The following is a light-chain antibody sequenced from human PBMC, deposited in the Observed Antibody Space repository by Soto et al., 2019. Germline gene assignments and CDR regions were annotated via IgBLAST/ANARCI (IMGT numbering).Light chain of an antibody. J-gene: IGKJ2*01. Sequence: EIVLTQSPGTLSLSPGDRATLSCRAGQSVDSRFLACYQQKPGQAPRPPTYHTSPRATGIPDRFSGSASGTDFTLTITRLEPEDFAVYYCQRYDGSPFYTFGQGTKVEIK. V-gene: IGKV3-20*01. CDR1: QSVDSRF. CDR2: HTS. CDR3: QRYDGSPFYT.